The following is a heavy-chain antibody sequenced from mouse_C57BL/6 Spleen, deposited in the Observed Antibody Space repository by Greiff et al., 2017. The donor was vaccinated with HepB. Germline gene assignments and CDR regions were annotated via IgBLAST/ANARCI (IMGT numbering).Heavy chain of an antibody. CDR2: IRNKANGYTT. CDR3: ARELGRYAMDY. J-gene: IGHJ4*01. D-gene: IGHD4-1*01. CDR1: GFTFTDYY. V-gene: IGHV7-3*01. Sequence: EVKLVESGGGLVQPGGSLSLSCAASGFTFTDYYMSWVRQPPGKALEWLGFIRNKANGYTTEYSASVKGRFTISRDNSQSILYLQMNALRAEDSATYYCARELGRYAMDYWGQGTSVTVSS.